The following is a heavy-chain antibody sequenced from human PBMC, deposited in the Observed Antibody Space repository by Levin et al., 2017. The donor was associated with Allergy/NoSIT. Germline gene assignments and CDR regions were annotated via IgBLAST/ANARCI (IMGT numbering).Heavy chain of an antibody. Sequence: SQTLSLTCTVSGGSISTYYWSWIRQPPGKGLEWIGYIYYSGSTNYNPSLKSRITMSVDTSENQLSLRLTSVTAADTAVYYCARGEPGINWYFDLWGRGTLVTVSS. D-gene: IGHD7-27*01. CDR1: GGSISTYY. CDR3: ARGEPGINWYFDL. J-gene: IGHJ2*01. CDR2: IYYSGST. V-gene: IGHV4-59*01.